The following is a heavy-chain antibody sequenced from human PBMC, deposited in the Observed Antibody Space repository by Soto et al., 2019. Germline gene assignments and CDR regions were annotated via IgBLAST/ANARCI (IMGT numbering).Heavy chain of an antibody. Sequence: SETLSLTCTVSGGSISSGNYYWSWIRQPPGKGLEWIGYIYYAGTTTYTPSLQSRVSISVDTSKNEVSLKLTSVTAADTAVYFCARLGAYYQAMNSWGQGTLVTVSS. CDR2: IYYAGTT. V-gene: IGHV4-61*01. CDR3: ARLGAYYQAMNS. J-gene: IGHJ1*01. CDR1: GGSISSGNYY. D-gene: IGHD3-22*01.